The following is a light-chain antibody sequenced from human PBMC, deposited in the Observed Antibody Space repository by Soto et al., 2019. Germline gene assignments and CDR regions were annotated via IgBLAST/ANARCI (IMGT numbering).Light chain of an antibody. V-gene: IGKV3-15*01. CDR3: QQYHHWPPKVT. CDR2: GAS. CDR1: QSINTN. J-gene: IGKJ3*01. Sequence: DIVMTQSPATLSVSPGERATLSCRASQSINTNLAWYQQKPGQAPRLLIYGASTRATVIPARFSGSGSGTEFTLTISGLQADDFEVYYCQQYHHWPPKVTFGPGTKVDIK.